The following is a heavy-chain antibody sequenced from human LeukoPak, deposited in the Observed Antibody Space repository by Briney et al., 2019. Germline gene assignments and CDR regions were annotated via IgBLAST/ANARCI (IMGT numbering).Heavy chain of an antibody. CDR3: ATEEYYYGSGSYSKAFDY. V-gene: IGHV1-24*01. Sequence: ASVKVSCKVSGYTLTELSMHWVRQAPGKGLEWMGGFDPEDGETIYAQKFQGRVTMTEDTSTDTAYMELSSLRSEDTAVYYYATEEYYYGSGSYSKAFDYWGQGTLVTVSS. CDR1: GYTLTELS. D-gene: IGHD3-10*01. J-gene: IGHJ4*02. CDR2: FDPEDGET.